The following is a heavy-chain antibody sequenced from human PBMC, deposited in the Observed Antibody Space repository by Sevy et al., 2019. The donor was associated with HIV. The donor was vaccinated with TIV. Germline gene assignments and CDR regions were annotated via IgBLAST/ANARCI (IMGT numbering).Heavy chain of an antibody. CDR1: GYSFTSYW. J-gene: IGHJ6*02. CDR2: IDPSDSYT. CDR3: ARKYCSGGSYYSRYYYGMDV. V-gene: IGHV5-10-1*01. Sequence: GESLKISCKGSGYSFTSYWISWVRQMPGKGLEWMGRIDPSDSYTNYSPSFQGHVTISADKSISTAYLQWSSLKASDTAMYYCARKYCSGGSYYSRYYYGMDVWGQGTTVTVSS. D-gene: IGHD2-15*01.